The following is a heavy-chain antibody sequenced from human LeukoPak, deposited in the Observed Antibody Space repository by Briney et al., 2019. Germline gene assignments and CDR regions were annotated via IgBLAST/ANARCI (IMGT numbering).Heavy chain of an antibody. D-gene: IGHD3-10*01. Sequence: PSETLSLTCVVSAYSISSGYYWGWIRQPPGKGLEWIGSIFHTGRTYYNPSLMGRVTLSVDTSKNQFSLRLMSVTAADTAVYYCARGQANEGMGYWGQGALVTVSS. CDR2: IFHTGRT. J-gene: IGHJ4*02. CDR3: ARGQANEGMGY. CDR1: AYSISSGYY. V-gene: IGHV4-38-2*01.